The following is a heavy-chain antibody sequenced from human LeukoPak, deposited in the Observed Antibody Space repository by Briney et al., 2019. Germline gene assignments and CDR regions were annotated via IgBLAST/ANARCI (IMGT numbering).Heavy chain of an antibody. CDR2: INWNGGST. V-gene: IGHV3-20*04. CDR3: ARRDIVVVPASILGAFDI. CDR1: GLTFSSYG. D-gene: IGHD2-2*02. J-gene: IGHJ3*02. Sequence: GGTLRLSCAASGLTFSSYGMSWVRQAPGKGLEWVSGINWNGGSTGYADSVKGRFTISRDNAKNSLYLQMNSLRAEDTALYYCARRDIVVVPASILGAFDIWGQGTMVTVSS.